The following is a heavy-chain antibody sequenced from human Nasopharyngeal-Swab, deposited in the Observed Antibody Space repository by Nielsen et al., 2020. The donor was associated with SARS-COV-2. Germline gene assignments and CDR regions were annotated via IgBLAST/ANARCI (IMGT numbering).Heavy chain of an antibody. Sequence: GGSLRLSCTVSGFTFTDYWMHWLRQSPGKGPVWLSRIDNDGSSTTYADSVRGRFTISRDNARNTLFLQLHSLRAEDTAVYYCARESYSWSWYGPDYWAREPRSPSPQ. D-gene: IGHD1-26*01. CDR2: IDNDGSST. CDR1: GFTFTDYW. V-gene: IGHV3-74*03. CDR3: ARESYSWSWYGPDY. J-gene: IGHJ4*02.